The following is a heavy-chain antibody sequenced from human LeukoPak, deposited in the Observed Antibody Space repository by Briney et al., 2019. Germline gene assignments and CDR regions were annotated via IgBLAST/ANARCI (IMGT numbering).Heavy chain of an antibody. CDR3: ARDPDYYDSSGHDY. Sequence: SETLSLTCTVSGGSISSYYWSWIRQPAGKGLEWIGRIYTSGSTNHNPSLKSRVTMSVDTSKNQFSLKLSSVTAADTAVYYCARDPDYYDSSGHDYWGQGTLVTVSS. V-gene: IGHV4-4*07. CDR1: GGSISSYY. D-gene: IGHD3-22*01. J-gene: IGHJ4*02. CDR2: IYTSGST.